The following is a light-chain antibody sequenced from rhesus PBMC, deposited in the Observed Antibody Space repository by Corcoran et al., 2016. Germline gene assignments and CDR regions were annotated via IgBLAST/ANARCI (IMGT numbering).Light chain of an antibody. CDR2: GAS. J-gene: IGKJ4*01. CDR1: QSVSSS. V-gene: IGKV3-42*03. Sequence: EIVLTQSPGTLSLSPGERATLSCRASQSVSSSLAWYQQKPGQVPRLLIFGASNRAAGIPDRSSGSGSGTDFTLPISILEPEDFAIYYCQQYSNWPLAFGGGTKLEIK. CDR3: QQYSNWPLA.